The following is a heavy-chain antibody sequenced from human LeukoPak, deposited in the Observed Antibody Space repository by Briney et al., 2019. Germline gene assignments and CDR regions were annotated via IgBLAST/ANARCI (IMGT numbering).Heavy chain of an antibody. J-gene: IGHJ4*02. D-gene: IGHD1-26*01. CDR2: LRPSSGMT. CDR1: GYTFTAYY. CDR3: ARGRVGFDI. Sequence: ASVKVSCKASGYTFTAYYMHWVRQATGQGLEWMGWLRPSSGMTEFAQKFQGRITMTRDTSINTAYMELTSLTSDDTALYYCARGRVGFDIWGQGTLVTVSS. V-gene: IGHV1-8*02.